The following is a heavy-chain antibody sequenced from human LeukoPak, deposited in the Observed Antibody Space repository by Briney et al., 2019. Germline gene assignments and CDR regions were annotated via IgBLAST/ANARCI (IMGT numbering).Heavy chain of an antibody. CDR1: GFTFSSYG. D-gene: IGHD5-18*01. CDR3: ARDSDTAMAYFDY. V-gene: IGHV3-30*02. Sequence: GGSLRLSCAASGFTFSSYGMHWVRQAPGKGLEWVAFIRYDGSNKYYADSVKGGFTISRDNSKNTLYLQMNSLRAEDTAVYYCARDSDTAMAYFDYWGQGTLVTVSS. CDR2: IRYDGSNK. J-gene: IGHJ4*02.